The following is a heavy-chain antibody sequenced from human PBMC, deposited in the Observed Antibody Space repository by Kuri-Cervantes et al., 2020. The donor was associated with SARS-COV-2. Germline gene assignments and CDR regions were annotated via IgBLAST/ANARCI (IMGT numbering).Heavy chain of an antibody. Sequence: SGPTLVKPTQTLTLTCTFSGFSLSTSGVGVGWIRQPPGKALEWLARIDWDDDKYYSTSLKTRLTISKDTSKNQVVLTMTNMDPVDTATYYCARSIWDTAMVGNYYYYGMDVWGQGTTVTVSS. CDR3: ARSIWDTAMVGNYYYYGMDV. J-gene: IGHJ6*02. D-gene: IGHD5-18*01. V-gene: IGHV2-70*11. CDR2: IDWDDDK. CDR1: GFSLSTSGVG.